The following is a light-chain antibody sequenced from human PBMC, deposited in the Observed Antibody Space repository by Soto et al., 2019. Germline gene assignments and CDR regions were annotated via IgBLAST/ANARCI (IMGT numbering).Light chain of an antibody. CDR3: QLLNFYPIT. Sequence: PMSLHTYTLSDSVGERVTITCRASQSVTNWLAWYQQKPGKAPKLLIYDVSSLESRVPSRFSSSGSGTEFILTISILQPEDCATYYCQLLNFYPITFCQVTLLEI. J-gene: IGKJ5*01. V-gene: IGKV1-5*01. CDR1: QSVTNW. CDR2: DVS.